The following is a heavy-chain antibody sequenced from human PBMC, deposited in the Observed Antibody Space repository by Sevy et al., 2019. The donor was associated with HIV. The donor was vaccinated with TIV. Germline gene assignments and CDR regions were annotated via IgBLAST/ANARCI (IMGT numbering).Heavy chain of an antibody. Sequence: GGSLRLSCEVSGFTFGYFAMSWVRQAPGKGLEWVSGISPNGATSHYAASVRGRFTISRDNSKNRMYLQMSSLRAEDTAQYYCAKDTSGWYDVLEQWGQGTLVTVSS. J-gene: IGHJ4*02. CDR1: GFTFGYFA. CDR3: AKDTSGWYDVLEQ. V-gene: IGHV3-23*01. D-gene: IGHD6-19*01. CDR2: ISPNGATS.